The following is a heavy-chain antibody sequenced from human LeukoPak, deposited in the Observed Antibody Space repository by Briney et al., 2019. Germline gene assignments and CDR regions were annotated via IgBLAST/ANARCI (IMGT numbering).Heavy chain of an antibody. D-gene: IGHD3/OR15-3a*01. CDR2: INHSGST. CDR1: GGSFSGYY. J-gene: IGHJ5*02. V-gene: IGHV4-34*01. Sequence: SETLSLTCAVYGGSFSGYYWSWIRQPPGKGLEWIGEINHSGSTNYNPSLKSRATISVDTSKNQFSLKLSSVTAADTAVYYCARRIGLVRAIFRFDPWGQGTLVTVSS. CDR3: ARRIGLVRAIFRFDP.